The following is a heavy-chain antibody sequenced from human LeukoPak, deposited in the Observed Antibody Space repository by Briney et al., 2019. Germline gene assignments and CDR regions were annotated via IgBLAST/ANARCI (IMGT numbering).Heavy chain of an antibody. CDR2: IYHSGST. CDR3: AGTIAAAGRINNWFDP. D-gene: IGHD6-13*01. V-gene: IGHV4-38-2*02. CDR1: GYSISSGYY. Sequence: SETLSLTCTVSGYSISSGYYWGWIRQPPGKGLEWIGSIYHSGSTYYNPSLKSRVTISVDTPKNQFSLRLSSVTAADTAVYYCAGTIAAAGRINNWFDPWGQGTLVTVSS. J-gene: IGHJ5*02.